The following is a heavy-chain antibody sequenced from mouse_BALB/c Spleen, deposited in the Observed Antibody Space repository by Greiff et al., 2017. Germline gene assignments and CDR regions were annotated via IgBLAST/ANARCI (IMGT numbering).Heavy chain of an antibody. CDR2: IWGDGST. J-gene: IGHJ4*01. Sequence: VKLVESGPGLVAPSQSLSITCTVSGFSLTGYGVNWVRQPPGKGLEWLGMIWGDGSTDYNSALKSRLSISKDNSKSQVFLKMNSLQTDDTARYYCARGIHYYGYVGAMDYWGQGTSVTVSS. CDR1: GFSLTGYG. V-gene: IGHV2-6-7*01. CDR3: ARGIHYYGYVGAMDY. D-gene: IGHD1-2*01.